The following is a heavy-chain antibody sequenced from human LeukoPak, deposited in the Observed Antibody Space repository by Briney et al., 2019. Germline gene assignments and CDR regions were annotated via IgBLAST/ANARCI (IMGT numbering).Heavy chain of an antibody. CDR1: GGSFSGYY. Sequence: SETLSLTCAVYGGSFSGYYWSWIRQPPGKGLGWIGEINHSGSTNYNPSLKSRVTISVDTSKNQFSLRLSSVTAADTAVYYCASLLDTLNYDFWSGYLDYWGQGTLVTVSS. J-gene: IGHJ4*02. CDR2: INHSGST. D-gene: IGHD3-3*01. V-gene: IGHV4-34*01. CDR3: ASLLDTLNYDFWSGYLDY.